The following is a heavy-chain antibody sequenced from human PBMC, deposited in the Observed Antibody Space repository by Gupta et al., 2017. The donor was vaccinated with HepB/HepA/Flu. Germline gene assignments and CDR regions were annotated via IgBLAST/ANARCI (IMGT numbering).Heavy chain of an antibody. CDR3: ASTAGYGDAYYFDY. Sequence: QVQLQQRGAGLRKPSETLSLTCAVYGGSFSGYYCSWIRQPPGKGLECIGEINHSGSTNYNPSLKSRVTISVDTSKNQFSLKLSSVTAADTAVYYCASTAGYGDAYYFDYWGQGTLVTVSS. J-gene: IGHJ4*02. D-gene: IGHD4-17*01. V-gene: IGHV4-34*01. CDR2: INHSGST. CDR1: GGSFSGYY.